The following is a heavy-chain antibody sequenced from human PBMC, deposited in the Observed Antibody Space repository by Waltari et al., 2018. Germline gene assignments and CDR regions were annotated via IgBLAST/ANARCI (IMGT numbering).Heavy chain of an antibody. Sequence: QVQLQESGPGLVKPSETLSLPCTVSGGSISSSYWSWIRPPAGKGLEWIGRIYPSGSTNYNPSLKSRVTMSVDTSKNQFSLKLSSVTAADTAVYYCARDQSLRITIFGVVIIGDAFDIWGQGTMVTVSS. CDR3: ARDQSLRITIFGVVIIGDAFDI. D-gene: IGHD3-3*01. J-gene: IGHJ3*02. V-gene: IGHV4-4*07. CDR1: GGSISSSY. CDR2: IYPSGST.